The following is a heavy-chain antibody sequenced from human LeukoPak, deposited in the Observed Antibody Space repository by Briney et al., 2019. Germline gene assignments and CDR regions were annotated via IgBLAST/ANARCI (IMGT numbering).Heavy chain of an antibody. CDR1: GFTVSSNY. CDR3: AEGTISPRYYFDY. J-gene: IGHJ4*02. Sequence: PGGSLRLSCAASGFTVSSNYMSWVRQAPGKGLEWVAVIYSGGGTYHADSVKGRFTISRDISKNTLYLQMNSLRAEDTAVYFCAEGTISPRYYFDYWGQGTLVTVSS. D-gene: IGHD3-3*01. V-gene: IGHV3-66*02. CDR2: IYSGGGT.